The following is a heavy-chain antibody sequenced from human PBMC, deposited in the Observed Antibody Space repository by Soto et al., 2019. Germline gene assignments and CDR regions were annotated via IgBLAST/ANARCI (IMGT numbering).Heavy chain of an antibody. CDR2: IWYDGSNK. J-gene: IGHJ6*02. Sequence: GGSLRPSCAASGFTFSSYGMHWVRQAPGKGLEWVAVIWYDGSNKYYADSVKGRFTISRDNSKNTLYLQMNSLRAEDTAVYYCAREYIGYCSGGSCYPARYYYGMDVWGQGTTVTVSS. CDR1: GFTFSSYG. V-gene: IGHV3-33*01. CDR3: AREYIGYCSGGSCYPARYYYGMDV. D-gene: IGHD2-15*01.